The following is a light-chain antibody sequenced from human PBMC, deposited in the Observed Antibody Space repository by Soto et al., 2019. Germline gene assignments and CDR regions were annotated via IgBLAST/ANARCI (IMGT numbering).Light chain of an antibody. CDR3: QQYNSYSRP. V-gene: IGKV3-20*01. Sequence: EIGWTQSPGTLSLTPGERATLSCRSSQSVSSSYLAWYQQKPGQAPRLLIYGTSARATGIPATFSGSGSGTEFTLTISRLEPDDFATYYCQQYNSYSRPSGQGTKVDI. CDR2: GTS. CDR1: QSVSSSY. J-gene: IGKJ1*01.